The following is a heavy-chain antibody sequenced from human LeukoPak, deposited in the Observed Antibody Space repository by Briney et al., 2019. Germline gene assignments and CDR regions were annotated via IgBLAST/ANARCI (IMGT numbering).Heavy chain of an antibody. D-gene: IGHD3-16*01. CDR1: GYTFIGYY. CDR2: ITTYSGNT. V-gene: IGHV1-18*01. J-gene: IGHJ4*02. Sequence: RWASVKVSCKASGYTFIGYYMHWVRQAPGQGLEWMGWITTYSGNTYYAQKLQGRVTMTTDTSTSTAYMELRSLRSDDTAVYYCATPLIGQGVSLGYWGQGTLVTVSS. CDR3: ATPLIGQGVSLGY.